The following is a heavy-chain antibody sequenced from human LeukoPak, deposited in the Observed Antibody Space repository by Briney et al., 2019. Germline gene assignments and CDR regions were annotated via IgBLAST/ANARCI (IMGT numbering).Heavy chain of an antibody. CDR2: ITSNSGNI. D-gene: IGHD1-1*01. CDR1: GFTFSGNY. V-gene: IGHV3-21*01. CDR3: AGGRRAGTDYFDY. Sequence: PGGSLRLSCAASGFTFSGNYMTWVRQAPGKGLEWVSSITSNSGNIYYADSLKGRFSISRDNAKNSLYLQLNTLRAEDTALYYCAGGRRAGTDYFDYWGQGTLVTVSS. J-gene: IGHJ4*02.